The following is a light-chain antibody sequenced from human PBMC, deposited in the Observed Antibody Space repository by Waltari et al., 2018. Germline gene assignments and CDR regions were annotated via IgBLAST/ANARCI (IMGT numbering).Light chain of an antibody. V-gene: IGLV2-23*02. CDR1: NSDVGSYNL. CDR2: DVI. J-gene: IGLJ2*01. CDR3: CSDAGSSTFHVL. Sequence: QYVLTQPASMSGSPGQSITISCTGTNSDVGSYNLVSWYQQHPGKAPRLIIYDVIKRPAGVSVRFSGSKSANTASLTVSGLRPEDEAEYFGCSDAGSSTFHVLFGGGTKLTVL.